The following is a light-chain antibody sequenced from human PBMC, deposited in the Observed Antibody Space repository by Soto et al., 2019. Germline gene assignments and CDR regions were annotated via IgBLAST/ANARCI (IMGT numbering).Light chain of an antibody. Sequence: EIVMTQSPATVSVSQGERATLSCRASQSVSSIYLAWYQQKPGQAPSLLIYATSSRATGIPDRFSGSGSGTDFSLTISRLEPEDFAVYYCQQHCSSPITFGQGTRLEIK. CDR1: QSVSSIY. CDR2: ATS. J-gene: IGKJ5*01. V-gene: IGKV3-20*01. CDR3: QQHCSSPIT.